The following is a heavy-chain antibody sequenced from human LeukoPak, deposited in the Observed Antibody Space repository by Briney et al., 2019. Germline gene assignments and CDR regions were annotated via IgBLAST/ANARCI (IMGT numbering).Heavy chain of an antibody. CDR1: GYSFTSYW. D-gene: IGHD3-10*01. Sequence: PGGSLKISCKGSGYSFTSYWIGWVRQMPVKGLEWMGIIYPGDSDTRYSPSFQGQVTISADKSISTAYLQWSSRKASDTAMYYCARHHYGTQSPFDYWGQGTLVTVSS. CDR2: IYPGDSDT. V-gene: IGHV5-51*01. J-gene: IGHJ4*02. CDR3: ARHHYGTQSPFDY.